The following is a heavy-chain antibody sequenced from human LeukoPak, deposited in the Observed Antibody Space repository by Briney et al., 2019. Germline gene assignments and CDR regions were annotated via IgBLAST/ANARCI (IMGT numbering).Heavy chain of an antibody. D-gene: IGHD2-15*01. J-gene: IGHJ4*02. V-gene: IGHV1-2*02. CDR3: ARRPQYCRGGACYD. Sequence: ASVKVSCKASGNTFTGYYMHWVRQAPGQGLEWMGWINPNNGGTNYAQKFQGRVTMTRDTSISSAYMELSRLRSDDTAVYYCARRPQYCRGGACYDWGQGTLVTVSS. CDR2: INPNNGGT. CDR1: GNTFTGYY.